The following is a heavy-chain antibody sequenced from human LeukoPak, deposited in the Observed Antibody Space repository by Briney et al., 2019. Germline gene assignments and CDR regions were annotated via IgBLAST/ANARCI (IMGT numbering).Heavy chain of an antibody. CDR1: GGTFSSYA. CDR2: IIPIFGTA. CDR3: ARASVLPRGPPEYSSSWYYFDY. Sequence: SVKVSCKASGGTFSSYAISWVRQAPGQGLEWMGGIIPIFGTANHAQKFQGRVTITTDESTSTAYMELSSLRSEDTAVYYCARASVLPRGPPEYSSSWYYFDYWGQGTLVTVSS. D-gene: IGHD6-13*01. V-gene: IGHV1-69*05. J-gene: IGHJ4*02.